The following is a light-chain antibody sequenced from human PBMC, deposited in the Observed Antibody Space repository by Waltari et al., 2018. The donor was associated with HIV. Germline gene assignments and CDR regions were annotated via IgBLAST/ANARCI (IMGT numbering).Light chain of an antibody. CDR3: GTWDPRLSVGV. V-gene: IGLV1-51*01. J-gene: IGLJ2*01. Sequence: QPVLTQPPSVSAAPGPTVALSSSARSSTLAIDSVSWYQHVPGAAPKLLIYDNNKRPSGIPDRCSGSKSGTSATLDITGLQTGDEADYYCGTWDPRLSVGVFGGGTKLTVL. CDR1: SSTLAIDS. CDR2: DNN.